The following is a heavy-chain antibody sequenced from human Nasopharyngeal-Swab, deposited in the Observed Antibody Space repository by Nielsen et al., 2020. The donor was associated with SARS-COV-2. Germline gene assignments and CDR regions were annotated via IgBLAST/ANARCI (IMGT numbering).Heavy chain of an antibody. J-gene: IGHJ6*03. Sequence: GESLKISCAASGFTFSSYAMSWVRQAPGKGLEWVSAISGSGGSTYYADSVKGRFTISRDNSKNTLYLQMNSLRAEDTAVYYRAKTKVLLFYYMDVWGKGTTVTVSS. CDR1: GFTFSSYA. V-gene: IGHV3-23*01. CDR3: AKTKVLLFYYMDV. CDR2: ISGSGGST. D-gene: IGHD3-10*01.